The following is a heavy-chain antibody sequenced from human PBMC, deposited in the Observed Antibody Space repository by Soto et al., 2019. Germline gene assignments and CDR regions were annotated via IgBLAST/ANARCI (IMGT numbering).Heavy chain of an antibody. CDR3: ARVGVVGARSLDF. D-gene: IGHD1-26*01. J-gene: IGHJ4*02. Sequence: TGGSLRLSCAASGFTFSSYEMSWVRQAPGKGLEWVSYISSNGRTIDYADSVKGRFTISRDNAKKSLYLQLNSLRAEDTAVYYCARVGVVGARSLDFWGQGTLVTVSS. V-gene: IGHV3-48*03. CDR2: ISSNGRTI. CDR1: GFTFSSYE.